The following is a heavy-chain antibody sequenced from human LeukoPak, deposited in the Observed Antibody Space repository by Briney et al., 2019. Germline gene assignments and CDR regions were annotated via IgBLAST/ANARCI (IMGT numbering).Heavy chain of an antibody. CDR3: ARDFPRREYSSSSYYYGMDV. V-gene: IGHV1-69*04. D-gene: IGHD6-6*01. CDR1: GGTFSSYA. J-gene: IGHJ6*02. Sequence: SVKVSCKASGGTFSSYAISWVRQAPGQGLEWMGRIIPILGIANYAQKFQGRVTITADKSTSTAYMELSSLRSEDTAVYYCARDFPRREYSSSSYYYGMDVWGQGTTVTVSS. CDR2: IIPILGIA.